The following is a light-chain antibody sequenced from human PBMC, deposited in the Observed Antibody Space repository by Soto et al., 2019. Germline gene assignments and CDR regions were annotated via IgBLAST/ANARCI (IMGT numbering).Light chain of an antibody. CDR2: EDN. V-gene: IGLV6-57*01. J-gene: IGLJ3*02. CDR1: SGSIASNY. Sequence: NFMLTQPHSVSESPGKTVTISCTRSSGSIASNYVQWYQQRPGSSPTTVIYEDNQRPSGVPDRFSGSIDSSSNSASLTISGLKTEDEADYYCQSYDSSMGVGVFGGGTKLTVL. CDR3: QSYDSSMGVGV.